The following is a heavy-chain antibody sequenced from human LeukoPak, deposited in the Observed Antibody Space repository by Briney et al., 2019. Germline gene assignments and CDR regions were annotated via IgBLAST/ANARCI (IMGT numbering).Heavy chain of an antibody. J-gene: IGHJ4*02. CDR2: IYTSGST. Sequence: PSETLSLTCTVSGGSISSYYWSWIRQPAGKGLEWIGRIYTSGSTNYNPSLKSRVTMSVDTSKNQFSLKLSSVTAADTAVYYCARDEGGGSWKNKNYYFDYGGQGPLVTVSS. D-gene: IGHD6-13*01. V-gene: IGHV4-4*07. CDR3: ARDEGGGSWKNKNYYFDY. CDR1: GGSISSYY.